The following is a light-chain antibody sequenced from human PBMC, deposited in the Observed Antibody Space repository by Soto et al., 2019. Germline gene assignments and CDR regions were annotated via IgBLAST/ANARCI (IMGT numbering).Light chain of an antibody. J-gene: IGLJ1*01. Sequence: QSALTQPPSASGSPGQSVTISCTGTSSDVGGYNYVSWYQQHPGKAPKLMIYAVSTRPSGVPDRFSGSKSGNTASLTVSGLQAEDEADYYCSSYAGSNNPYVFGTGTKLTVL. CDR1: SSDVGGYNY. CDR3: SSYAGSNNPYV. CDR2: AVS. V-gene: IGLV2-8*01.